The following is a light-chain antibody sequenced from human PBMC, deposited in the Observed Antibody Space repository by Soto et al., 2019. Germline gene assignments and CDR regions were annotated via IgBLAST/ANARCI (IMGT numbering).Light chain of an antibody. V-gene: IGLV2-14*01. J-gene: IGLJ2*01. CDR1: NSDVGYYNY. CDR3: SSYPTSSTLVV. Sequence: QSVLTQPASVSGSPGQSITISCTGTNSDVGYYNYVSWYQQHPGKAPKLMIYEVSNRPSGVSNRFSGSKSGNTASLTISGLQAEDEADYYCSSYPTSSTLVVFGGGTKLTVL. CDR2: EVS.